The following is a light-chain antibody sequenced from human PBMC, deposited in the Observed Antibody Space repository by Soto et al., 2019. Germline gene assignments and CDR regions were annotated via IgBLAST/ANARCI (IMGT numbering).Light chain of an antibody. CDR2: DVN. Sequence: QSVLTQPASVSGSPGQSITISCAGTSSDVGGYNFVSWYQQHPGKAPKLIIFDVNNRPSGVSNRFSGSKSGNTASLTISGLQAEDEADYFCSSYTRISPYVFGTGTKLTVL. CDR3: SSYTRISPYV. J-gene: IGLJ1*01. CDR1: SSDVGGYNF. V-gene: IGLV2-14*03.